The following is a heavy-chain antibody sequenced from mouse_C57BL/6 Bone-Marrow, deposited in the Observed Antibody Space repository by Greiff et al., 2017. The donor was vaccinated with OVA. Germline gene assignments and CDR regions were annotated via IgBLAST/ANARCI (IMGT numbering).Heavy chain of an antibody. J-gene: IGHJ4*01. CDR3: ARRDYAMDY. CDR2: IYPGDGDT. Sequence: VNVVESGAELVKPGASVKISCKASGYAFSSYWMNWVKQRPGKGLAWIGQIYPGDGDTNYNGKFKGKATLTADKSSSTAYMQLSSLTSEDTAVYFCARRDYAMDYWGQGTSGTVSS. CDR1: GYAFSSYW. V-gene: IGHV1-80*01.